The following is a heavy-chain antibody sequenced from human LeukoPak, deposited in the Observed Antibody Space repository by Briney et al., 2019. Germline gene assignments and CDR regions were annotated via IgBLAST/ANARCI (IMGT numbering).Heavy chain of an antibody. J-gene: IGHJ5*02. CDR1: GYTFTCYY. V-gene: IGHV1-2*02. CDR3: RRLFGADWDWFDP. CDR2: INPNSGGT. D-gene: IGHD3-10*02. Sequence: ASVKVSCKGSGYTFTCYYMHWVRQAPGQGVEWRGWINPNSGGTNYAQKFQGRVTMTSDTSISTAYMELSRLTSDDTAVYYCRRLFGADWDWFDPWGQGTLFTVSS.